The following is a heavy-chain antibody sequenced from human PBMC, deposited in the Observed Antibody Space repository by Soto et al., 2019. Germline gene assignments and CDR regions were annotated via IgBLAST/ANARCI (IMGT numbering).Heavy chain of an antibody. CDR1: GGSISSYY. D-gene: IGHD1-26*01. Sequence: QVQLQESGPGLVKPSETLSLTCTVSGGSISSYYWSWIRQPPGKGLEWLGFIYYSGSTNYNPSLKSRATISVDRSKTQHSLRLSSVTAAAAALYYCAGRLSQATTTGDGFDIWGQGTMVTVSS. CDR3: AGRLSQATTTGDGFDI. J-gene: IGHJ3*02. CDR2: IYYSGST. V-gene: IGHV4-59*01.